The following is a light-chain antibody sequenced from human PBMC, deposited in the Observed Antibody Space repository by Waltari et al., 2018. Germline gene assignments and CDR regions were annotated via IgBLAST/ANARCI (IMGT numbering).Light chain of an antibody. CDR3: QQLSIYPYT. V-gene: IGKV1-9*01. CDR1: QGISSN. Sequence: IQLTQSPSSLSASVGDRVTITCRASQGISSNLAWYQQKPGKAPELLIFAASTLQSGVPSRVSGSGSGTDFTLTIGSLQPEDFATYYCQQLSIYPYTFGQGTKLEIE. CDR2: AAS. J-gene: IGKJ2*01.